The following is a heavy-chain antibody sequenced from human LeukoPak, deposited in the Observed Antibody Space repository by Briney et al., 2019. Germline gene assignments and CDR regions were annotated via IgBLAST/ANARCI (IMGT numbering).Heavy chain of an antibody. CDR1: GGTFSSYA. CDR3: ARVGDCSSTSCHYYYYGMDV. V-gene: IGHV1-69*13. J-gene: IGHJ6*02. Sequence: SVKVSCKASGGTFSSYAIGWVRQAPGQGLEWMGGIIPIFGTANYAQKFQGRVTITADESTSTAYMELSSLRSEDTAVYYCARVGDCSSTSCHYYYYGMDVWGQGTTVTVSS. CDR2: IIPIFGTA. D-gene: IGHD2-2*01.